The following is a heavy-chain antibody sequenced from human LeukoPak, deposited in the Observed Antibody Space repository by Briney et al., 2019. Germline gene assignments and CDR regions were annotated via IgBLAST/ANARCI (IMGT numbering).Heavy chain of an antibody. CDR2: IIPIFGTA. CDR3: ASGSGSYYPMDY. J-gene: IGHJ4*02. D-gene: IGHD1-26*01. Sequence: GASVKVSCKASGYTFTTYGISWLRQAPGQGLEWMGGIIPIFGTANYAQKFQGRVTITADESTSTAYMELSSLRSEDTAVYYCASGSGSYYPMDYWGQGTLVTVSS. V-gene: IGHV1-69*13. CDR1: GYTFTTYG.